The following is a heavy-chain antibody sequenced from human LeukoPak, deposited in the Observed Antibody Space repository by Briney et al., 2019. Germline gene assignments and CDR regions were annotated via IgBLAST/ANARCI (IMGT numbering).Heavy chain of an antibody. D-gene: IGHD6-19*01. Sequence: SLSLSCSASGFTFNSFEMDWVRQAQGQGLEWVSYISSSGGTIYYADSVQGRFTISRDNAKNSLYLQMNSRRAEDTAVYYCVRFGACTSSFCSTSGWVTFDYWGQGTLVTVCS. V-gene: IGHV3-48*03. CDR2: ISSSGGTI. J-gene: IGHJ4*02. CDR1: GFTFNSFE. CDR3: VRFGACTSSFCSTSGWVTFDY.